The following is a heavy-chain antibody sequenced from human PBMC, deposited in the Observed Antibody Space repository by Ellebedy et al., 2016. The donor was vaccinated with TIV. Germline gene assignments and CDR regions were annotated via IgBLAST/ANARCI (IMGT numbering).Heavy chain of an antibody. J-gene: IGHJ3*02. CDR3: ARDSPGWSAFDI. D-gene: IGHD3-9*01. Sequence: GESLKISXAASGFTFSSYNMNWVRQAPGKGLEWVSYISSVLTIYYADSVKGRFTISRDNAKNSLYLQLNSLIDEDTAVYYCARDSPGWSAFDIWGQGTMVTVSS. V-gene: IGHV3-48*02. CDR1: GFTFSSYN. CDR2: ISSVLTI.